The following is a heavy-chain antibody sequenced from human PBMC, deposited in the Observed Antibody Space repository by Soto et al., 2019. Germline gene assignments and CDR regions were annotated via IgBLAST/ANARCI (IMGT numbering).Heavy chain of an antibody. J-gene: IGHJ4*02. D-gene: IGHD2-2*01. CDR2: IYYSGST. CDR3: ARRRVPAQYYFDY. CDR1: GGSISSSGYY. Sequence: PSETLSLTCTVSGGSISSSGYYWGWIRQPPGKGLEWIASIYYSGSTYYNPSLKSRVTISVDTSKNQFSLNLSSVTAADTAVYYCARRRVPAQYYFDYWGQGTLVTVSS. V-gene: IGHV4-39*01.